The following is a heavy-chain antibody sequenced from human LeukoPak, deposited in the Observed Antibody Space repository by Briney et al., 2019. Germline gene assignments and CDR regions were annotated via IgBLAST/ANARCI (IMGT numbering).Heavy chain of an antibody. D-gene: IGHD3-10*01. J-gene: IGHJ6*02. CDR1: GYTFTSYD. V-gene: IGHV1-8*01. CDR2: MNPNSGNT. CDR3: ARLYGSGTSGWYYYYGMDV. Sequence: ASVKVSCKASGYTFTSYDINWVRQATGQGLEWMGWMNPNSGNTGYAQKFQGRVTMTRNTSISTAYMELSRLRSDDTAVYYCARLYGSGTSGWYYYYGMDVWGQGTTVTVSS.